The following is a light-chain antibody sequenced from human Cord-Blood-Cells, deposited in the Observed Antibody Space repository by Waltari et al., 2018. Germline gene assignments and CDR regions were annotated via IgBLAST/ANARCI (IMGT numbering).Light chain of an antibody. CDR1: QSVSSY. CDR3: QQRSNRPIT. V-gene: IGKV3-11*01. Sequence: EIVLTQSPATLSLSPGERATLSCRASQSVSSYLAWYQQKPGQAPRLLIYDASNMATGIPARFSGSGSGTDFTLTISSLEPEDFAVYYCQQRSNRPITFGQGTRLEIK. CDR2: DAS. J-gene: IGKJ5*01.